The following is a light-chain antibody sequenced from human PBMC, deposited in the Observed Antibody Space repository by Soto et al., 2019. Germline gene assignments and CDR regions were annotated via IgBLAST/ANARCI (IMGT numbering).Light chain of an antibody. J-gene: IGKJ1*01. V-gene: IGKV3-20*01. CDR1: QRVSSNF. Sequence: EIVLTQSPGTLSLSPGERATLSCRASQRVSSNFLAWFQQKPGLAPRLLIFGASSRDDDIPDRFSGSGSGTDFTLAISRLEPEDFAVYYCQQYGVSPGTFGQGTKVDIK. CDR2: GAS. CDR3: QQYGVSPGT.